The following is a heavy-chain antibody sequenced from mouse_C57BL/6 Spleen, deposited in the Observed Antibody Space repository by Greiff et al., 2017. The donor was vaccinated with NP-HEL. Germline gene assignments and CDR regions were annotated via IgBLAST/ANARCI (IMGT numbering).Heavy chain of an antibody. CDR3: ASNYYGSTLDY. J-gene: IGHJ2*01. CDR2: IYPSDSET. Sequence: QVQLQQPGAELVRPGSSVKLSCKASGYTFTSYWMDWVKQRPGQGLEWIGNIYPSDSETHYNQKFKDKATVTVDKSSSTAYMQVSSMTSEDSAVYYCASNYYGSTLDYWGQGTTLTVSS. CDR1: GYTFTSYW. D-gene: IGHD1-1*01. V-gene: IGHV1-61*01.